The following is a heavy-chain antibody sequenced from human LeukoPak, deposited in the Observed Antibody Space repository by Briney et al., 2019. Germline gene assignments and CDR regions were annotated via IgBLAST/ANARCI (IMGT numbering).Heavy chain of an antibody. Sequence: GGSLRLSCAASGFTFSSYAMHWVRQAPGKGLEWVAVTSYDGSNKYYADSVKGRFTISRDNSKNTLYLQMNSLRAEDTAVYYCAREAVGATAFDYWGQGTLVTVSS. CDR1: GFTFSSYA. CDR2: TSYDGSNK. V-gene: IGHV3-30*04. CDR3: AREAVGATAFDY. D-gene: IGHD1-26*01. J-gene: IGHJ4*02.